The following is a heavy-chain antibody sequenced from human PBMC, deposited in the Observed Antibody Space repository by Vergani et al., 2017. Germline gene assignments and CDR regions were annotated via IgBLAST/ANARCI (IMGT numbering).Heavy chain of an antibody. J-gene: IGHJ6*03. D-gene: IGHD6-6*01. CDR3: ARGGSSSSFFYYYYYYMDV. CDR1: GFTFSSYA. V-gene: IGHV3-30-3*01. Sequence: QVQLVESGGGVVQPGRSLRLSCAASGFTFSSYAMHWVRQAPGKGLEWVAVISYDGSNKYYADSVKGRFTISRDNSKNTLYLQMNSLRAEDTAVYYCARGGSSSSFFYYYYYYMDVWGKGTTVTVSS. CDR2: ISYDGSNK.